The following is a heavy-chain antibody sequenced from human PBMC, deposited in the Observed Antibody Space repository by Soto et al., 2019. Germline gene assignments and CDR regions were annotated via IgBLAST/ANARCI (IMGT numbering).Heavy chain of an antibody. J-gene: IGHJ4*02. V-gene: IGHV4-59*01. CDR3: ARVWGYYFDY. D-gene: IGHD2-21*01. CDR2: IYYSGST. CDR1: GGSISSYY. Sequence: QVQLQESGPGLVKPSETLSLTCTVSGGSISSYYWSWIRQPPGKGLEWIGYIYYSGSTNYNPSLKXRVTISVDTSKHPFSLKLSSVTAADAAVYYCARVWGYYFDYWGQGTLVTVSS.